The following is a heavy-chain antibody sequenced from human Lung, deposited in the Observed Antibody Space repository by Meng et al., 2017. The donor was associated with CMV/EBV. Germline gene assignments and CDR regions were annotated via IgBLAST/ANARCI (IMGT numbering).Heavy chain of an antibody. D-gene: IGHD2-2*01. CDR1: GFTFSSYA. J-gene: IGHJ4*02. CDR3: ARGYCSSTSCYWGYYFDY. V-gene: IGHV3-30-3*01. Sequence: GESLKISCAASGFTFSSYAMHWVRQAPGKGLEWVAVISYDGSNKYYADSVKGRFTISRDNSKNTLYLQMNSLRAEDTAVYYCARGYCSSTSCYWGYYFDYWXQGTXVTVSS. CDR2: ISYDGSNK.